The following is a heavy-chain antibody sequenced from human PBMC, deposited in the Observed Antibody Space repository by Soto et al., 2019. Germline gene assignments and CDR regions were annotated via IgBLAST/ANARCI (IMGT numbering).Heavy chain of an antibody. D-gene: IGHD2-8*01. CDR2: ISGGSVTI. J-gene: IGHJ4*02. Sequence: PGGSLRLSCAASGFTFSSCVMSWVRQAPGKGLEWVAAISGGSVTIYYADSVKGRFTISRDNSKNTLYLEMNSLRAEDTAVYYCAKKLIAYGVFDSWGQETLLTVPS. V-gene: IGHV3-23*01. CDR3: AKKLIAYGVFDS. CDR1: GFTFSSCV.